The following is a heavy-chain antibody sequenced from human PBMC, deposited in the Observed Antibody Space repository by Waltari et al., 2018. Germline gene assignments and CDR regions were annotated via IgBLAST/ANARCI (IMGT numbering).Heavy chain of an antibody. V-gene: IGHV3-48*03. CDR2: ISSSGTTI. CDR3: ARRYCSSTSCLFDY. D-gene: IGHD2-2*01. Sequence: EVQLVESGGGLVQPGGSLSLSCAASGFTFSSYDMNWVRRAPGKGLEWVSHISSSGTTIYYADSVKGRFTISRDNAKNSLYLQMNSLRAEDTAVYYCARRYCSSTSCLFDYWGQGTLVTVSS. CDR1: GFTFSSYD. J-gene: IGHJ4*02.